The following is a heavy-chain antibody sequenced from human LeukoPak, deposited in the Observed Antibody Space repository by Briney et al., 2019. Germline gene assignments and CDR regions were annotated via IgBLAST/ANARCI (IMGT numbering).Heavy chain of an antibody. CDR3: ARGSRYYYDSSGYYYWEPRYYFDY. Sequence: PGGSLRLSCEASGFMFVSYAMSWIRQPPGKGLEWIGEINHSGSTNYNSSLKSRVTISVDTSKNKFSLKLSSVTAADTAVYYCARGSRYYYDSSGYYYWEPRYYFDYWGQGTLVTVSS. D-gene: IGHD3-22*01. CDR2: INHSGST. CDR1: GFMFVSYA. V-gene: IGHV4-34*01. J-gene: IGHJ4*02.